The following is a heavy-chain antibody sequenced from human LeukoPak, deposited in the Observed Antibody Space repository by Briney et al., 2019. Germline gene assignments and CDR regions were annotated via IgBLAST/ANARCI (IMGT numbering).Heavy chain of an antibody. D-gene: IGHD3-16*01. Sequence: SETRSLTCTVSDDSISDYYRGWIRQPPGKGLEWIGYFHNSGTSTYNPSLESRVTISADTSKNQFSLKLNSLTTADTAVYYCTRGAGWLIDYWGQGILVTVSS. CDR3: TRGAGWLIDY. V-gene: IGHV4-59*01. CDR2: FHNSGTS. J-gene: IGHJ4*02. CDR1: DDSISDYY.